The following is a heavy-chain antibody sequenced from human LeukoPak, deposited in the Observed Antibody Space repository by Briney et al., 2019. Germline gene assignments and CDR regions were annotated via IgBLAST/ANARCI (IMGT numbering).Heavy chain of an antibody. J-gene: IGHJ4*02. CDR2: IIPIFGTA. CDR1: GGTFSSYA. V-gene: IGHV1-69*13. CDR3: ARDGYGDYAFDY. D-gene: IGHD4-17*01. Sequence: SVKVSCKASGGTFSSYAISWVRQAPGQGLEWMGGIIPIFGTANYAQKFQGRVTITADESTSTAYMELSSPRSEDTAVYYCARDGYGDYAFDYWGQGTLVTVSS.